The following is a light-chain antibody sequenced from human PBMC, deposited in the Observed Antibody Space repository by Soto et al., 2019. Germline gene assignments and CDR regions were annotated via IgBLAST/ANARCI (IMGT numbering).Light chain of an antibody. J-gene: IGLJ1*01. CDR1: SRDVGAYDY. CDR2: YVD. V-gene: IGLV2-14*03. CDR3: CSYADGSIYF. Sequence: QSVLTQPASVSRSPGQSITISCTGTSRDVGAYDYVSWYLQYPDKAPQLLIYYVDHRPSGVSSRFSGSKSGNTASLTISGLQAEDEGDYYCCSYADGSIYFFGTGTKATVL.